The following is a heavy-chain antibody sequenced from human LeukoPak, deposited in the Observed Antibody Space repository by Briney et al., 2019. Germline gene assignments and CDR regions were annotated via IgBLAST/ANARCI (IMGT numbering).Heavy chain of an antibody. V-gene: IGHV3-23*01. J-gene: IGHJ4*02. D-gene: IGHD6-13*01. CDR2: IRSTGGDT. CDR1: GFTFSNYA. Sequence: PGGSLRLSCVASGFTFSNYAMTWVRQAPGKGLEWVSHIRSTGGDTYYAGSVKGRFTISRDNSKETLYLQMNSLRDDDSAVYFCARVGSRRIATAGTPYWGQGTLVTVSS. CDR3: ARVGSRRIATAGTPY.